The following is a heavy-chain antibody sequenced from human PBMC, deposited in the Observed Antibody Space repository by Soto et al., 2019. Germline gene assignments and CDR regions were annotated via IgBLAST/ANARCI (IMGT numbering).Heavy chain of an antibody. CDR3: ARHEDPAVPPKMIVAIEY. J-gene: IGHJ4*02. Sequence: SQTISSRVSECSFTSYGVSWVRQMPGKGLEWMGRIDPSDSYTNYSPSFQGHVTISADKSISTAYLQWSSLKASDTAMYYCARHEDPAVPPKMIVAIEYWGQGTLVTVSS. D-gene: IGHD3-22*01. CDR2: IDPSDSYT. V-gene: IGHV5-10-1*01. CDR1: ECSFTSYG.